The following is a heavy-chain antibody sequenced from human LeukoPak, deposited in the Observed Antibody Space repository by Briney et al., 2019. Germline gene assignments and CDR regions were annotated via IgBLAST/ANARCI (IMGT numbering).Heavy chain of an antibody. CDR3: ASSYSNYAY. V-gene: IGHV3-21*01. CDR1: GFTFSSYW. D-gene: IGHD4-11*01. Sequence: GGSLRLSCAASGFTFSSYWMSWVRQAPGKGLEWVSSISSSSSYIYYADSVKGRFTISRDNAKNSLYLQMNSLRAEDTAVYYCASSYSNYAYWGQGTLVTVSS. J-gene: IGHJ4*02. CDR2: ISSSSSYI.